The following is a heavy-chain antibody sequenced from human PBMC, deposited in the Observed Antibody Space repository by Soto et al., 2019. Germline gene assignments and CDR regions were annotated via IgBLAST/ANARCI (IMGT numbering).Heavy chain of an antibody. CDR3: ARVEDYDFWSRYPGFDP. D-gene: IGHD3-3*01. CDR2: IYYSGST. Sequence: SETLSLTCTVSGGSISSYYWSWIRQPPGKGLEWIGYIYYSGSTNYNPSLKSRVTISVDTSKNQFSLKLSSVTAADTAVYYCARVEDYDFWSRYPGFDPWGQGTLVTVSS. V-gene: IGHV4-59*01. CDR1: GGSISSYY. J-gene: IGHJ5*02.